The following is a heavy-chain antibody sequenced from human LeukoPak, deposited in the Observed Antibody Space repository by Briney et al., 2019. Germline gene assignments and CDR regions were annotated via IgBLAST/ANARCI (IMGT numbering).Heavy chain of an antibody. CDR3: ARGSAYYDFWSGYRDAFDI. V-gene: IGHV3-21*01. D-gene: IGHD3-3*01. CDR2: ISSSSSYI. J-gene: IGHJ3*02. CDR1: GFTFSSYS. Sequence: GGSLRLSCAASGFTFSSYSMNWVRQAPGKGLEWVSSISSSSSYIYYADSVKGRFTISRDNAKNSLYLQMNSLRAEDTAVYYCARGSAYYDFWSGYRDAFDIWGQGTMVTVSS.